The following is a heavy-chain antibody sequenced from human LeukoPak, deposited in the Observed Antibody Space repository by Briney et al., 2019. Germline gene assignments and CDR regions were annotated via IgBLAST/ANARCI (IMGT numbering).Heavy chain of an antibody. D-gene: IGHD6-13*01. CDR2: INPKSGGT. J-gene: IGHJ5*02. CDR3: ARVSWGRIAAHLNWFDP. V-gene: IGHV1-2*06. Sequence: AASVTVSCKASGYTFTDYYMHWVRQAPGQGREWVGRINPKSGGTNYPQKFQGRVTMTRYTSISTAYMELSRLRSDDTAVYYCARVSWGRIAAHLNWFDPWGQGTLVTVSS. CDR1: GYTFTDYY.